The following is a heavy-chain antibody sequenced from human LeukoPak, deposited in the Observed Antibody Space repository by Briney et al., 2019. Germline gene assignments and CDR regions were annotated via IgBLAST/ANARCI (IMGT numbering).Heavy chain of an antibody. Sequence: GGSLRLSCAASGFTFSSYWMHWVRQAPGKGLVWVSRINSDGSSTSYADSVKGRFTISRDNAKNTLYLQMNSLRAEDTAVYYCARETLSYGDYDIDYWGQGTLVTVSS. CDR3: ARETLSYGDYDIDY. CDR2: INSDGSST. J-gene: IGHJ4*02. V-gene: IGHV3-74*01. D-gene: IGHD4-17*01. CDR1: GFTFSSYW.